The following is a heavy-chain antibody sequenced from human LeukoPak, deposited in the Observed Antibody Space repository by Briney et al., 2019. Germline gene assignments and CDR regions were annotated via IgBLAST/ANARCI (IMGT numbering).Heavy chain of an antibody. CDR3: ARAGSYYFDY. V-gene: IGHV3-74*01. J-gene: IGHJ4*02. Sequence: GGSLRLPCAASGFTFSSYYMHWAREAPGKGLVLVSRINSDGSSTSYADSVKGRFTISRDNAKNTLYLQMNSLRAEDTAVYYCARAGSYYFDYWGQGTLVTVSS. CDR2: INSDGSST. D-gene: IGHD3-10*01. CDR1: GFTFSSYY.